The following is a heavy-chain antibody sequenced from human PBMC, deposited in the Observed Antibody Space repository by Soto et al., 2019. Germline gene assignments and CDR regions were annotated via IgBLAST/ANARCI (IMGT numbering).Heavy chain of an antibody. D-gene: IGHD4-17*01. J-gene: IGHJ5*02. CDR3: ARAVTSAPCGCFDP. V-gene: IGHV4-30-4*01. CDR2: IYYSGST. CDR1: GGSMSSGDYY. Sequence: SETLSLTCTVSGGSMSSGDYYWSWIRQPPGKGLEWLGYIYYSGSTYYNPSLKSRLTISVDTSKNQFSLKVSSVTADDTAVYYCARAVTSAPCGCFDPWGQGPLVAVSS.